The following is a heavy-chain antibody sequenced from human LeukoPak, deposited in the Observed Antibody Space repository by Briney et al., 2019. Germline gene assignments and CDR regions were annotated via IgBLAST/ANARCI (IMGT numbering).Heavy chain of an antibody. CDR2: IYHSGRT. CDR1: GGSISSSNW. V-gene: IGHV4-4*02. Sequence: SGTLSLTCAVSGGSISSSNWWSWVRQPPGKGLEWIGEIYHSGRTNYNPSLTSRVTISVDKSKNQFSLQLSSVTAADTAVYYCARLRGTSCYDYWGHGTLVTVSS. J-gene: IGHJ4*01. CDR3: ARLRGTSCYDY. D-gene: IGHD2-2*01.